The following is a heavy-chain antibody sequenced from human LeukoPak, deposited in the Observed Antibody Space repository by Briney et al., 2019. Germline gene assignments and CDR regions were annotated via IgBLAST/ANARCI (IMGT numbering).Heavy chain of an antibody. J-gene: IGHJ4*02. CDR3: AKELAVAGTNYFDY. Sequence: GGSLRLSCAASGFTFDDYAMHWVRQAPGKGLEWVSGISWNSGSIGYADSVKGRFTISRDNAKNSLYLQMNSLRAEDTALYYCAKELAVAGTNYFDYWGQGTLVTVSS. D-gene: IGHD6-19*01. CDR2: ISWNSGSI. CDR1: GFTFDDYA. V-gene: IGHV3-9*01.